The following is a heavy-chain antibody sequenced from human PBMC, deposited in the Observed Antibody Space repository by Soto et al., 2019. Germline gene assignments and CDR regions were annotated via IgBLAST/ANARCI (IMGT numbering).Heavy chain of an antibody. D-gene: IGHD3-22*01. CDR3: ARRPDYSASGATVDY. CDR1: GGSISSNNW. CDR2: IYHSGST. Sequence: QVQLQESGPGLVKPSGTLSLTCAVSGGSISSNNWWSWVRQPPGKGLEWIGEIYHSGSTNYNPSLGSRVNILVKKSKNQVSRKLRWVTAAATAVYYCARRPDYSASGATVDYWGQGPLVNVSS. J-gene: IGHJ4*02. V-gene: IGHV4-4*02.